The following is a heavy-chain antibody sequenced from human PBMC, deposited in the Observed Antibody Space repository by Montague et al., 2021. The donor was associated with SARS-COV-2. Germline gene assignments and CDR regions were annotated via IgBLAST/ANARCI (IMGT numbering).Heavy chain of an antibody. V-gene: IGHV4-59*12. Sequence: SETLSLTCSVSGGSMSGYYWSWIRQPPGKGLEWIAEINHIGSTNHNPSLMSRVTISVDASKNQFSLKLNSVTPADTAVYYCTRASYHMLRGGYYYYGLDVWGQGTTVTVSS. CDR3: TRASYHMLRGGYYYYGLDV. CDR2: INHIGST. D-gene: IGHD3-10*01. J-gene: IGHJ6*02. CDR1: GGSMSGYY.